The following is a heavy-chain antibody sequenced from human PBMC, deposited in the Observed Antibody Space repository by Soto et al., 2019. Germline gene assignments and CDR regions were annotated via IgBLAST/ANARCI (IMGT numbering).Heavy chain of an antibody. D-gene: IGHD5-18*01. J-gene: IGHJ4*02. CDR1: GGSISSGDYY. Sequence: SQTLSLTCTVSGGSISSGDYYWSWIRQPPGKGLEWIGYIYYSGSTYYNPSLKSRVTISVDTSKNQFPLKLSSVPAADTAVYYCASNTAMVTKYFDYWGQGTLVTVSS. V-gene: IGHV4-30-4*01. CDR3: ASNTAMVTKYFDY. CDR2: IYYSGST.